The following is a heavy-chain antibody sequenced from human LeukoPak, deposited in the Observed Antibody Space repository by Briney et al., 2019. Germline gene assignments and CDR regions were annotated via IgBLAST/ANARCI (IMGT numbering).Heavy chain of an antibody. Sequence: PSETLSLTCSVSGGSISSHFWTWIRQPPGKGLEWIGYIYYSGSTNYNPSLKSRVTVSVDTSKNQFSLKLSSVTAADTAVYYCARPRYYYGSGSYYNQYNWFDPWGQGTLVTVSS. CDR3: ARPRYYYGSGSYYNQYNWFDP. D-gene: IGHD3-10*01. CDR2: IYYSGST. CDR1: GGSISSHF. V-gene: IGHV4-59*11. J-gene: IGHJ5*02.